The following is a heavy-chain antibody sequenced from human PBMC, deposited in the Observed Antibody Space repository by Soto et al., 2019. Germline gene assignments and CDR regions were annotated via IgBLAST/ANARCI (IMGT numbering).Heavy chain of an antibody. CDR3: AAGGGLPRYY. Sequence: QLQLQESGSGLVKPSQTLSLTCAVSGGSISSGGYSWSWIRQPPGKGLEWIGYIYLSGSTYYNPSRKSRITISVDSSKNQFSLKLSSGTAADTAVYYCAAGGGLPRYYWGQGTLVTVSS. CDR1: GGSISSGGYS. CDR2: IYLSGST. J-gene: IGHJ4*02. V-gene: IGHV4-30-2*01. D-gene: IGHD5-12*01.